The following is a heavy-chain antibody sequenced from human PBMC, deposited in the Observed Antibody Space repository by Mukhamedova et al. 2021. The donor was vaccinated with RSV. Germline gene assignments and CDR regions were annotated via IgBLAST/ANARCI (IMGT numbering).Heavy chain of an antibody. Sequence: EWLGRTYYRSKWYNDYAVSVKSRITINPDTSKNQFSLQLNSVTPEDTAVYYCARAGIVGATNYFDYWGQGTLVTVPS. V-gene: IGHV6-1*01. CDR2: TYYRSKWYN. J-gene: IGHJ4*02. CDR3: ARAGIVGATNYFDY. D-gene: IGHD1-26*01.